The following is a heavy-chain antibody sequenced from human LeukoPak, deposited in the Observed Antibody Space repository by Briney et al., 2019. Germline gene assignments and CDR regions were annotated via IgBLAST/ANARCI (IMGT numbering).Heavy chain of an antibody. Sequence: PGGSLRLSCAASGFTFNSYGMSWVRQAPGKGLEWVAVISYDGSNKYYADSVKGRFTISRDNSKNTLYLQMNSLRAEDTAVYYCAKDRAVTEPYYYYGMDVWGQGTTVTVSS. V-gene: IGHV3-30*18. D-gene: IGHD2-21*02. CDR2: ISYDGSNK. CDR1: GFTFNSYG. CDR3: AKDRAVTEPYYYYGMDV. J-gene: IGHJ6*02.